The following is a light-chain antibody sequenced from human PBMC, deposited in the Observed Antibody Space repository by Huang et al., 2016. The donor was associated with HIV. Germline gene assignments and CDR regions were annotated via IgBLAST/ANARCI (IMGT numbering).Light chain of an antibody. Sequence: NVLTQSPGTLSLSPGDRVTLSCRASQSVTSSYLAWYQQKPGQAPRLLIHRASTRATGIPDRFSGSGAGTYFTLTINKLEPEDVAVYYCQQYGTSPGTFGQGTKVELK. J-gene: IGKJ1*01. CDR1: QSVTSSY. CDR2: RAS. V-gene: IGKV3-20*01. CDR3: QQYGTSPGT.